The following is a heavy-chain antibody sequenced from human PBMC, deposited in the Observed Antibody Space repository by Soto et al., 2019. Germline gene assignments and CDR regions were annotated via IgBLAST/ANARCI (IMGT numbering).Heavy chain of an antibody. CDR1: GFTFSDYY. Sequence: QVQLVESGGGLVKPGGSLRLSCAASGFTFSDYYMSWIRQAPGKGLEWVSYITSSSSPIYYADSVKGRFTISRDNAKNSLYLQMNSLRAEDTAVYYCARDNCVGGSCFNWFDPWGQGTLVTVSS. D-gene: IGHD2-15*01. V-gene: IGHV3-11*01. CDR3: ARDNCVGGSCFNWFDP. J-gene: IGHJ5*02. CDR2: ITSSSSPI.